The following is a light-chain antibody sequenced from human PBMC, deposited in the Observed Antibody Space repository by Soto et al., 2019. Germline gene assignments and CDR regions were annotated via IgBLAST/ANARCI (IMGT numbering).Light chain of an antibody. CDR1: QSVSSN. CDR3: QHYDNWPAWT. J-gene: IGKJ1*01. CDR2: GAS. V-gene: IGKV3-15*01. Sequence: EIVMTQSPATLSVSPGERATLSCRASQSVSSNLAWYQQKPGQAPRLLIYGASTRATDIPARFSGSGSGTEFTLTISSLQSEDFAVYYCQHYDNWPAWTFGQGTKVDIK.